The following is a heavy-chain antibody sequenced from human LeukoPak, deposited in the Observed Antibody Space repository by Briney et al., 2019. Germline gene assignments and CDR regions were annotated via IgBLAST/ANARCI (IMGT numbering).Heavy chain of an antibody. CDR2: ISGSGGST. CDR1: GFTFSSYA. V-gene: IGHV3-23*01. J-gene: IGHJ5*02. CDR3: ARAPYCDFSSCYTGHNWFDP. D-gene: IGHD2-2*02. Sequence: GGSLRLSCAASGFTFSSYAMSWVRQAPGKGLEWVSAISGSGGSTYYADSVKGRFTISRDNSKNTLYLQMNSLRAEDTAVYYCARAPYCDFSSCYTGHNWFDPWGQGTLVTVSS.